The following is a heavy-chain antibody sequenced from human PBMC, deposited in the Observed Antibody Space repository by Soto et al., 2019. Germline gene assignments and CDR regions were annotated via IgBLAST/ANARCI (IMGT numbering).Heavy chain of an antibody. V-gene: IGHV1-8*01. Sequence: QVQLVQSGAEVKKPGASVKVSCKASGYTFTSYDINWVRQATGQGLEWMGWMNPNSGNTGYAQKFQGRVTMTRNTSISTAYMELSSLRSEDTAVYYCARGLWDELGYCTNGVCHVEFDYWGQGTLVTVSS. CDR2: MNPNSGNT. D-gene: IGHD2-8*01. CDR1: GYTFTSYD. CDR3: ARGLWDELGYCTNGVCHVEFDY. J-gene: IGHJ4*02.